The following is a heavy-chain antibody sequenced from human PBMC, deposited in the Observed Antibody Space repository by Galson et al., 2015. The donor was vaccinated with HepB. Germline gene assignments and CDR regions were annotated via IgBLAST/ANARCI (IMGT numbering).Heavy chain of an antibody. Sequence: SLRLSCAASGFTFINYAMSWVRQAPGKGLEWVSSISGRGVGTTYYADSVKGRFTISRDNSKNTLYLQMNSLRVEDTAVYYCVTSDYDNFGPLGWFDPWGQGTQVTVAS. D-gene: IGHD4-11*01. CDR1: GFTFINYA. CDR2: ISGRGVGT. J-gene: IGHJ5*02. CDR3: VTSDYDNFGPLGWFDP. V-gene: IGHV3-23*01.